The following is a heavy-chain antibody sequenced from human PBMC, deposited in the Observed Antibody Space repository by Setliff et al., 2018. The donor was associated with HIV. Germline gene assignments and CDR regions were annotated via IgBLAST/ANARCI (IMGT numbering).Heavy chain of an antibody. J-gene: IGHJ4*02. CDR2: VNPSGGST. V-gene: IGHV1-46*02. Sequence: ASVKVSCKASGYTFNNFYLHWVRLAPGQGLEWMGMVNPSGGSTVYAQKFQGRVTMTSDTSTNTVYMDLSSLRSDDTAVYYCARGRYSGSYFLFDSWGQGTQVTVSS. CDR3: ARGRYSGSYFLFDS. D-gene: IGHD1-26*01. CDR1: GYTFNNFY.